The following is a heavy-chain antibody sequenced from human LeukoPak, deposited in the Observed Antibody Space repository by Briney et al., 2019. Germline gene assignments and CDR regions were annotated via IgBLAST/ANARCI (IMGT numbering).Heavy chain of an antibody. Sequence: QSGGSLRLSCAASGFTFSSYSMNWVRQAPGKGLEWVSYISSSGSTIYYADSVKGRFTISRDNAKNSLYLQMNSLRAEDTAVYYCARDRGCLGYWGQGTLVTVSS. D-gene: IGHD3-16*01. J-gene: IGHJ4*02. CDR3: ARDRGCLGY. CDR2: ISSSGSTI. CDR1: GFTFSSYS. V-gene: IGHV3-48*04.